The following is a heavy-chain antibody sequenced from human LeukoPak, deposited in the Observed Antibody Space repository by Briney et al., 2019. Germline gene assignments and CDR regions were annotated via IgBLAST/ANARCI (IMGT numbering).Heavy chain of an antibody. CDR2: ISGSGGST. J-gene: IGHJ4*02. CDR3: AKDLLEHHY. Sequence: GGSLRLSCAASGLTFSNAWMSWVRQAPGKGLEWVSAISGSGGSTYYADSVKGRFTISRDNSKNTLYLQMNSLRAEDTAVYYCAKDLLEHHYWGQGTLVTVSS. CDR1: GLTFSNAW. V-gene: IGHV3-23*01. D-gene: IGHD1/OR15-1a*01.